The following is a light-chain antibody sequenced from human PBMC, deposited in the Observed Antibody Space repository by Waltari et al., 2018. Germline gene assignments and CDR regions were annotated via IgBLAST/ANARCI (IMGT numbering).Light chain of an antibody. Sequence: EIVMTQSPATLSVSPGERATLSCRASQNVTTYLAWYQQKPGQAPRLLIHRASIRATDIPGRFSGSGSATEFTLTISGLQSEDFAVYFCQHYNNWPLTFGGGTKVEIK. J-gene: IGKJ4*01. V-gene: IGKV3-15*01. CDR1: QNVTTY. CDR3: QHYNNWPLT. CDR2: RAS.